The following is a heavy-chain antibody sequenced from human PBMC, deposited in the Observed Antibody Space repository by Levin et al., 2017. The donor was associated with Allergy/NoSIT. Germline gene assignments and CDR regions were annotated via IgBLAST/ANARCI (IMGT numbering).Heavy chain of an antibody. CDR2: ISSSGAYI. CDR1: GFTFSSCS. D-gene: IGHD3-22*01. J-gene: IGHJ4*02. CDR3: ARDLSLDYYDTSGYSFDF. V-gene: IGHV3-21*01. Sequence: GGSLRLSCAASGFTFSSCSMNWVRQAPGKGLEWVSSISSSGAYIYYADSVKGRFTISRDNARNSLYLQMNSLRAEDTAVYYCARDLSLDYYDTSGYSFDFWGQGTLVIVSS.